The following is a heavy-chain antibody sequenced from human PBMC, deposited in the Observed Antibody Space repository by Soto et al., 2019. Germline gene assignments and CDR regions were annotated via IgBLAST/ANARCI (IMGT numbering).Heavy chain of an antibody. Sequence: AGGSLRLSCAASGFTFSSYGMYWVRQAPGKGLEWVAGISYVGSNQYYADSVRGRFTISRDNSKNTLYLQMNSLRTEDTAVYHCARVPDSSGYYPFDHWGQGTLVTVSS. CDR1: GFTFSSYG. CDR3: ARVPDSSGYYPFDH. D-gene: IGHD3-22*01. V-gene: IGHV3-30*03. CDR2: ISYVGSNQ. J-gene: IGHJ4*02.